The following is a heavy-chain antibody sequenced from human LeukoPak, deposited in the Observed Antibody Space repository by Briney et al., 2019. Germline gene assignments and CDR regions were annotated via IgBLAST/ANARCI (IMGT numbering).Heavy chain of an antibody. CDR1: GFTFSSYA. V-gene: IGHV3-30-3*01. CDR2: ISYDGSNK. CDR3: ASPAAAVLKDY. Sequence: GGSLRLSCAASGFTFSSYAMHWVRQAPGKGLEWVAVISYDGSNKYYADSVKGRFTISRDNSKNTLYLQMNSLRAEDTAVYYCASPAAAVLKDYWGQGTLVTVSS. D-gene: IGHD6-13*01. J-gene: IGHJ4*02.